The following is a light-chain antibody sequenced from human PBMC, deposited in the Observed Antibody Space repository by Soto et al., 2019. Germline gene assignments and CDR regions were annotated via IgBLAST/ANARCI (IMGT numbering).Light chain of an antibody. CDR3: QQYNNWPRA. Sequence: EIVITQSPSTLAVSPGERATLSCTASQSVSSRIAWFQQKPGQAPSLLIYGASTRAPGIPVRFSGSGSGTEFTLTISSLQSEDFAVYYCQQYNNWPRAFGQGTKV. CDR2: GAS. J-gene: IGKJ1*01. CDR1: QSVSSR. V-gene: IGKV3-15*01.